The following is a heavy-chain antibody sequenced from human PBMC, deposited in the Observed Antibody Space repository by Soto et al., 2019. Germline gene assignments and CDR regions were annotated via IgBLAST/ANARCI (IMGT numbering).Heavy chain of an antibody. D-gene: IGHD6-13*01. CDR1: GYTFTTYG. V-gene: IGHV1-18*01. J-gene: IGHJ5*02. CDR3: ARDYSSSWYRWLNP. CDR2: ISAYNGNT. Sequence: ASVKVCCKASGYTFTTYGISWVRQAPGQGLEWMGWISAYNGNTNYAQKVQGRVTMTTDTSTSTAYMELRSLRSDDTAVYYCARDYSSSWYRWLNPWGQGTLVTVSS.